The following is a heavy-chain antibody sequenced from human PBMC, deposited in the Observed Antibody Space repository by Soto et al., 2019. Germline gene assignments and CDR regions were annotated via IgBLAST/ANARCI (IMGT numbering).Heavy chain of an antibody. CDR2: VYYSGSS. CDR3: AKLSCTSSTCYFPGWFDP. D-gene: IGHD2-2*01. V-gene: IGHV4-31*02. J-gene: IGHJ5*02. Sequence: SETLSLTXTVSGDSISGGASFWSWIRQPPGKGLEWIANVYYSGSSYYNPSLKSRLTISVDTTKNQFSLQLKSMTAADTAVYYCAKLSCTSSTCYFPGWFDPWGQGTLVTVSS. CDR1: GDSISGGASF.